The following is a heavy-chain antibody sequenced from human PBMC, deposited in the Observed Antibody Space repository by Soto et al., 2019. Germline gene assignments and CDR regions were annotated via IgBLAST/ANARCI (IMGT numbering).Heavy chain of an antibody. D-gene: IGHD2-21*02. V-gene: IGHV1-69*13. J-gene: IGHJ4*02. CDR2: IIPIFGTA. Sequence: ASVKVSCKASGGTFSSYAISWVRQAPGQGLEWMGGIIPIFGTANYAQKFQGRVTITADESTSTAYMELSSLRSEDTAVYYCARDRYCGGDCYSVDYWGQGTLATVSS. CDR1: GGTFSSYA. CDR3: ARDRYCGGDCYSVDY.